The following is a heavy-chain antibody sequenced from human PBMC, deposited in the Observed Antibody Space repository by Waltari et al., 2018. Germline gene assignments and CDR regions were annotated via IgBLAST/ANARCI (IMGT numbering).Heavy chain of an antibody. J-gene: IGHJ4*02. Sequence: EVQLVESGGVVVQPGGSLRLSCAASGFTFDDYAMHWVRKAPGKGLEWVSLISWDGGSTYYADSVKGRFTISRDNSKNSLYLQMNSLRAEDTALYYCAKAERRGYSGYVDYWGQGTLVTVSS. CDR2: ISWDGGST. D-gene: IGHD5-12*01. V-gene: IGHV3-43D*03. CDR3: AKAERRGYSGYVDY. CDR1: GFTFDDYA.